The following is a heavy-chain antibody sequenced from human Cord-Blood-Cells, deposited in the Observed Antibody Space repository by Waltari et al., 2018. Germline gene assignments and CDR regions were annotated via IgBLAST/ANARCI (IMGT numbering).Heavy chain of an antibody. Sequence: QVPLQQWGAGLLKPPETLSLTCAVYGGSFGGYYWSWIRQPPGKGLEWMGEINHSGSTNYNPSLKSRVTISVDTSKNQFSLKLSSVTAADTAVYYCARHKTNFDYWGQGTLVTVSS. V-gene: IGHV4-34*01. CDR1: GGSFGGYY. CDR3: ARHKTNFDY. CDR2: INHSGST. J-gene: IGHJ4*02.